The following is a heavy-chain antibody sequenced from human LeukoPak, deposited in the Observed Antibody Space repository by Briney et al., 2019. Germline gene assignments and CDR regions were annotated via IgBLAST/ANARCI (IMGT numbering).Heavy chain of an antibody. J-gene: IGHJ6*03. V-gene: IGHV4-34*01. CDR2: INHSGST. Sequence: SETLSLTCAVYGGSFSGYYWSWIRQPPGKGLEWIGEINHSGSTNYNPSLKSRVTISVDTSKNQFPLKLSSVTAADTAVYYCARQTGDYYYYYYYMDVWGKGTTVTISS. CDR1: GGSFSGYY. D-gene: IGHD7-27*01. CDR3: ARQTGDYYYYYYYMDV.